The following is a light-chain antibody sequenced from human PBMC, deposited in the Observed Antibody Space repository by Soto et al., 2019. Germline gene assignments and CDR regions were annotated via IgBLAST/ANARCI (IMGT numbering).Light chain of an antibody. V-gene: IGKV3-20*01. Sequence: EIVLTQSPGTLSLSPGERATLSCRASQSVTSPYLAWYQQKPRQAPRLLIYSISSMDTGIQDRFSASGSGTDFTLSINRREPEDFAVYYCQQYGQAPRTFGQGTKVELK. J-gene: IGKJ1*01. CDR2: SIS. CDR3: QQYGQAPRT. CDR1: QSVTSPY.